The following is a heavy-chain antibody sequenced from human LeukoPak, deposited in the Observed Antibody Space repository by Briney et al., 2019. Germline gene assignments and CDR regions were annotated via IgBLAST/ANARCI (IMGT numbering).Heavy chain of an antibody. CDR2: INPSGGST. CDR1: GYTFTSYY. V-gene: IGHV1-46*01. J-gene: IGHJ4*02. CDR3: ARGGVDDYYDSSGYYY. D-gene: IGHD3-22*01. Sequence: ASVEVSCKASGYTFTSYYMHWVRQAPGQGLEWMGIINPSGGSTSYAQKFQGRVTMTRDTSTSTVYMELSSLRSEDTAVYYCARGGVDDYYDSSGYYYWGQGTLVTVSS.